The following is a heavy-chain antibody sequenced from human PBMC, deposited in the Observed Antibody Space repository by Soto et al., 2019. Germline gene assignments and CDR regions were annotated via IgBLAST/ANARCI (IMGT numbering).Heavy chain of an antibody. CDR3: ARGLSSGWFDY. Sequence: EVQLVESGGGLVKPGGSLRVACAASGFTFSNYSMNWVRQAPGKGLEWVSCSSSTSKYIYYADSVKGRFTISRDNAKKSLYLQMNSLRAEDTAVYYCARGLSSGWFDYWGQGTLVTVSA. CDR1: GFTFSNYS. V-gene: IGHV3-21*01. CDR2: SSSTSKYI. J-gene: IGHJ5*01. D-gene: IGHD6-19*01.